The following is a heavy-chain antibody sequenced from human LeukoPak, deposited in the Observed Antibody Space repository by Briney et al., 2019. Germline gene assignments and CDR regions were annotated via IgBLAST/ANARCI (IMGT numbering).Heavy chain of an antibody. CDR1: GDSLTEVP. V-gene: IGHV1-24*01. Sequence: ASVKVSCKVSGDSLTEVPMYWVRQAPGKGLEWMGGFYPEEGETIYAQKFQGRVTMTEDTSTDTAYMELSSLRSEDTAIYYCATVRDFATIAVPGFNVWGKGTTVTVSS. CDR2: FYPEEGET. J-gene: IGHJ6*04. D-gene: IGHD6-19*01. CDR3: ATVRDFATIAVPGFNV.